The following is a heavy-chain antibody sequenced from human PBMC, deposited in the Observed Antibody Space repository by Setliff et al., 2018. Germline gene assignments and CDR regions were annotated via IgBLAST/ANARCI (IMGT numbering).Heavy chain of an antibody. CDR1: GDPFNAYG. V-gene: IGHV1-69*10. CDR2: IIPVLGMT. D-gene: IGHD2-15*01. J-gene: IGHJ4*02. Sequence: GASVKVSCKASGDPFNAYGVSWVRQAPGQGLEWMGAIIPVLGMTDYAQKFQGRLTITADQSTTTVYMELSSLRFDDTALYYCARGAPGRYCSGGSCSYFDYWGQGTQVTVSS. CDR3: ARGAPGRYCSGGSCSYFDY.